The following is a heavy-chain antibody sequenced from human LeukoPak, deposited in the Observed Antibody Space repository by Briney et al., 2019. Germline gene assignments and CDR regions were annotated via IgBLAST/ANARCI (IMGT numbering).Heavy chain of an antibody. D-gene: IGHD6-13*01. CDR1: GYTFTDYY. V-gene: IGHV1-2*02. CDR2: INPNSGDT. Sequence: GASVKVSCKASGYTFTDYYMHWARQAPGQGLEWMGWINPNSGDTNYAQKFLGRVTMTRDTSITTAYMELSRLRSDDTAVYYCATTGQQLVDGDWFDPWGQGTLVTVSS. CDR3: ATTGQQLVDGDWFDP. J-gene: IGHJ5*02.